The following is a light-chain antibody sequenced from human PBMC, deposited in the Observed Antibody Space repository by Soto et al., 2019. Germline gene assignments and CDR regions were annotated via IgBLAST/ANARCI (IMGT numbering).Light chain of an antibody. CDR2: GAS. CDR3: QQYSVWPPT. Sequence: EIVLTQSPATLSVSPGERAALSCRASQSVSNNLAWYQQKPGQPPRLLIFGASTRATGIPARFSGSGSEAEFALTISTLQSEDFAVYYCQQYSVWPPTFGGGTKVEIK. CDR1: QSVSNN. J-gene: IGKJ4*01. V-gene: IGKV3D-15*01.